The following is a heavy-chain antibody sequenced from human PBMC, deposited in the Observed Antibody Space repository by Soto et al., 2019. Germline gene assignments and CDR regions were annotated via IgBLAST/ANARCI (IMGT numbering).Heavy chain of an antibody. D-gene: IGHD3-22*01. V-gene: IGHV3-15*01. CDR1: GIAFGKAW. CDR2: VKSETDGGTT. Sequence: GGSPTRSCQAAGIAFGKAWLSWRREARVKANAWAGRVKSETDGGTTDYAAPVKGRFSISRDDSKSTLYRQMNSLKNEDTAVYYCSADGWLHMWFQACWGRGTLVTVSS. CDR3: SADGWLHMWFQAC. J-gene: IGHJ4*02.